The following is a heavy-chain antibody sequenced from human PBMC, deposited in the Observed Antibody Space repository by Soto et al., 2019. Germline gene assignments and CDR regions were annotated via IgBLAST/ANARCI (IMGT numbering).Heavy chain of an antibody. J-gene: IGHJ4*02. Sequence: GRSLRVSCAASRFTFSSYAMHWVRQTPGKGLEYVSAISSNGGSTYYANSVKGRFTISRDNSKNTLYLQMGSLRAEDMAVYYCARGGHNDYIWGSYRLGYFVCWGQGTLVTSPQ. V-gene: IGHV3-64*01. CDR1: RFTFSSYA. CDR3: ARGGHNDYIWGSYRLGYFVC. D-gene: IGHD3-16*02. CDR2: ISSNGGST.